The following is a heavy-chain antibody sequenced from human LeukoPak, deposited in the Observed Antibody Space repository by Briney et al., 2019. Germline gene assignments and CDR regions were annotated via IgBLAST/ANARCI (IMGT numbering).Heavy chain of an antibody. CDR3: AGGPQRSSGSGTFEY. V-gene: IGHV3-20*04. CDR2: INWNGGST. Sequence: GGSLRLSCAASGFTFDGYAMTWVRQGPGKGLEWASGINWNGGSTYYADSVKGRFTISRDDAKNSLYLQMNSLRAEDTALYYCAGGPQRSSGSGTFEYGGQGSRVPVSS. CDR1: GFTFDGYA. J-gene: IGHJ4*02. D-gene: IGHD1-26*01.